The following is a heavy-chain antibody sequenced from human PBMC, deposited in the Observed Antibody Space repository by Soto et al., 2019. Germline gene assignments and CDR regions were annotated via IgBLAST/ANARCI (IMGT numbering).Heavy chain of an antibody. CDR1: GGTFSSYA. V-gene: IGHV1-69*13. CDR3: ARRNGYCSGGSCLDY. D-gene: IGHD2-15*01. J-gene: IGHJ4*02. CDR2: IIPIFGTA. Sequence: ASVKVSCKASGGTFSSYAISWVRQAPGQGLEWMGGIIPIFGTANYAQKFQGRVTITADESTSTAYMELSSLRSEDTAVYYCARRNGYCSGGSCLDYWGQGTLVTVSS.